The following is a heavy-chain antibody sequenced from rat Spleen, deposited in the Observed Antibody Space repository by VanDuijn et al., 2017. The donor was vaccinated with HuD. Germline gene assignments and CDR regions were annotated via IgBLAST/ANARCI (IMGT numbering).Heavy chain of an antibody. V-gene: IGHV5-25*01. J-gene: IGHJ2*01. D-gene: IGHD1-9*01. CDR2: ISSGGGGT. CDR3: ARRHYGYTDYFDC. Sequence: EVQLVESGGGLVQPGRSLKLSCAASGFTFSDYYMAWVRQAPTKGLEWVASISSGGGGTYYPDSVKGRFTISRDNAKSTLSLQMDSLRSEDTATYYCARRHYGYTDYFDCWGQGVMVTVSS. CDR1: GFTFSDYY.